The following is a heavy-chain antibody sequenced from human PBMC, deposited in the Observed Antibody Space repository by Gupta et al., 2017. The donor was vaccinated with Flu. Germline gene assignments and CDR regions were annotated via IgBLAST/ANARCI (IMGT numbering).Heavy chain of an antibody. V-gene: IGHV3-53*04. Sequence: EVQLVESGGGLVQPGGSLRLSCAASGFTVSSNYMSWVRQEPGKGLAWVSVIYSDGSTYYADSVKGRFTISRHTSKNTLYLQMNSLRAEDTAVYYCARYVDTEYFDYWGQGTLVTVSS. CDR3: ARYVDTEYFDY. D-gene: IGHD5-18*01. CDR2: IYSDGST. CDR1: GFTVSSNY. J-gene: IGHJ4*02.